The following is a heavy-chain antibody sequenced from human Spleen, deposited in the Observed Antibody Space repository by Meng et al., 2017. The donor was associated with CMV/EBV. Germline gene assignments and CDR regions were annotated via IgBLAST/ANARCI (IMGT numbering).Heavy chain of an antibody. CDR3: AREGSSSFDP. CDR1: GGSFSGYY. Sequence: SETLSLTCAVYGGSFSGYYWSWIRQPPGKGLEWIGEINHSGSTNYNPSLKSRVTISVDTSKNQFSLQLNSVTPEDTAVYYCAREGSSSFDPWGQGTLVTVSS. V-gene: IGHV4-34*01. CDR2: INHSGST. D-gene: IGHD6-13*01. J-gene: IGHJ5*02.